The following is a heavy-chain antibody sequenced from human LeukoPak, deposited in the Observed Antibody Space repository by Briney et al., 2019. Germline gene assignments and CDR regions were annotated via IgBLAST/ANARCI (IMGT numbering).Heavy chain of an antibody. J-gene: IGHJ4*02. Sequence: GASVKVSCKASGYTFTGYYMHWVRQAPGQGLEWMGRINPNSGGTNYAQKFQGRVTMTRDTSISTAYMELSRLRSDDTAVYYCASVFFAGGTHRGVHFDYWGQGTLVTVSS. D-gene: IGHD1-26*01. CDR3: ASVFFAGGTHRGVHFDY. CDR1: GYTFTGYY. V-gene: IGHV1-2*06. CDR2: INPNSGGT.